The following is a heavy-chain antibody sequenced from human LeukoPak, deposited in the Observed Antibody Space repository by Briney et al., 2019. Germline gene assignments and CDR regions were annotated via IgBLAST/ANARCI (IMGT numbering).Heavy chain of an antibody. V-gene: IGHV3-21*01. Sequence: PGGSLRLSCAASGFTFSSYSMNWVRQAPGKGLEWVSSISSSSSYIYYADSVKGRFTISRDNAKNSLYLQMNSLRAEDTAVYYCARATMVKSYYYSSGWYYFDYWGQGTLVTVSS. CDR2: ISSSSSYI. CDR3: ARATMVKSYYYSSGWYYFDY. J-gene: IGHJ4*02. CDR1: GFTFSSYS. D-gene: IGHD6-19*01.